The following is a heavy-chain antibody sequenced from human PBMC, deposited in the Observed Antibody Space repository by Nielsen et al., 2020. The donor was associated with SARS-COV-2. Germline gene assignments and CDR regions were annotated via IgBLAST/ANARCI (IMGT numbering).Heavy chain of an antibody. CDR3: ARDPSFDY. V-gene: IGHV1-69*13. CDR1: RGTFSSYA. CDR2: IFPIFGTA. Sequence: SVKVSFKAARGTFSSYAISWVRQAPGQGLEWMGGIFPIFGTANYAQKFQGRVTITADESTSTAYMELRSLRSEDTAVYYCARDPSFDYWGQGTLVTVSS. J-gene: IGHJ4*02.